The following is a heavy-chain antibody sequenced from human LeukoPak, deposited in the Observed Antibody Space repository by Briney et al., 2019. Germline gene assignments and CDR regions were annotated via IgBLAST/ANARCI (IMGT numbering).Heavy chain of an antibody. CDR1: GFAVSSNY. CDR3: ARSLRVRGVPDYMDV. J-gene: IGHJ6*03. V-gene: IGHV3-53*01. Sequence: GGSLRLSCAASGFAVSSNYMSWVRQAPGKGLEWVSVIYSGGSTYYADSVKGRFTISRDNAKNMLYLQMNSLRADDTAVYYCARSLRVRGVPDYMDVWGKGTTVIISS. CDR2: IYSGGST. D-gene: IGHD3-10*01.